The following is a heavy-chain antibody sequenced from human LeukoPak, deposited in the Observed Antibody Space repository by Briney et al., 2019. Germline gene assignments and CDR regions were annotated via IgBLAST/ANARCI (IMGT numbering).Heavy chain of an antibody. J-gene: IGHJ4*02. V-gene: IGHV4-61*02. CDR1: GGSISSGSYY. Sequence: SQTLSLTCTVSGGSISSGSYYWSWIRQPAGKGLEWIGRIYTSGSTTYNPSLNSRVTISVDTSKNQFSLKLSSVTAADTAVYYCARGAVAGTPFFDYWGQGTLVTVSS. CDR3: ARGAVAGTPFFDY. D-gene: IGHD6-19*01. CDR2: IYTSGST.